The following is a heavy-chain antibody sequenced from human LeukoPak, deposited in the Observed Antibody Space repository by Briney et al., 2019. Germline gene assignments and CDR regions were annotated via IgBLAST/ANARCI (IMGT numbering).Heavy chain of an antibody. J-gene: IGHJ4*02. CDR1: GFTFSSYA. Sequence: GGSLRLSCAASGFTFSSYAMSWVRQAPGKGLEWVSAISGSGGSTYYADSVKGRFTISRDNSKNTLYLQMNSLRAEDTAVYYCAKDKLRITMIEVVIAPDYWGQGTLVTVSS. CDR2: ISGSGGST. V-gene: IGHV3-23*01. CDR3: AKDKLRITMIEVVIAPDY. D-gene: IGHD3-22*01.